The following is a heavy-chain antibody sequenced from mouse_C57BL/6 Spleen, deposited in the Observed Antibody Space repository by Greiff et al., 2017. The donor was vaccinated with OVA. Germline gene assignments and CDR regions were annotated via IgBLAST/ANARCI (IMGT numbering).Heavy chain of an antibody. V-gene: IGHV14-4*01. Sequence: EVQGVESGAELVRPGASVKLSCTASGFNIKDDYMHWVKQRPEQGLEWIGWIDPENGDTEYASKFQGKATITADTSSNTAYLQLSSLTSEDTAVYYCTTKAYYKDYRGQGTTLTVSS. D-gene: IGHD2-12*01. J-gene: IGHJ2*01. CDR2: IDPENGDT. CDR1: GFNIKDDY. CDR3: TTKAYYKDY.